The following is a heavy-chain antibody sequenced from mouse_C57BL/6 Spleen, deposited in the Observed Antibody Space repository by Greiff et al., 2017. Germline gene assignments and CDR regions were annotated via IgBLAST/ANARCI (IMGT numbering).Heavy chain of an antibody. D-gene: IGHD4-1*02. Sequence: VQLQQPGAELVKPGASVKMSCKASGYTFTSYWITWVKQRPGQRLEWIGDIYPGSGSTNYNEKFKSKATLTVDTSSSTAYMQLSSLTSEDSAVYYCARSNWDVEAWFAYWGQGTLVTVSA. CDR1: GYTFTSYW. CDR2: IYPGSGST. CDR3: ARSNWDVEAWFAY. J-gene: IGHJ3*01. V-gene: IGHV1-55*01.